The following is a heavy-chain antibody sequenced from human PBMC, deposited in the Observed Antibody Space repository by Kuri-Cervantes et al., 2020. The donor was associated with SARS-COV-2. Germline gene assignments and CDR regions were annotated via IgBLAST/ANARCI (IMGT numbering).Heavy chain of an antibody. CDR2: FDPEDGET. D-gene: IGHD2-21*01. Sequence: ASVKVSCKVSGYTLTELSMHWVRQAPGKGLEWMGGFDPEDGETIYAQKFQGRVTMTEDTPTDTAYMELSSLRSEDTAVYYCATAYCGGDCYSRADAFDIWGQGTMVTVSS. V-gene: IGHV1-24*01. J-gene: IGHJ3*02. CDR3: ATAYCGGDCYSRADAFDI. CDR1: GYTLTELS.